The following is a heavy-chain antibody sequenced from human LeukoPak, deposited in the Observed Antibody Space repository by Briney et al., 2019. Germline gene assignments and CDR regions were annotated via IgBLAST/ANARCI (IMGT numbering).Heavy chain of an antibody. D-gene: IGHD5-18*01. CDR3: ARSSRGYSYGVNDY. V-gene: IGHV4-4*09. CDR2: IYTSGST. Sequence: PSETLSLTCTVSGGSISSYYWSWIRQPPGKGLEWIGYIYTSGSTSYNPPLKSRVTISVDTSKNQFSLKLSSVTAADTAVYYCARSSRGYSYGVNDYWGQGTLVTVSS. J-gene: IGHJ4*02. CDR1: GGSISSYY.